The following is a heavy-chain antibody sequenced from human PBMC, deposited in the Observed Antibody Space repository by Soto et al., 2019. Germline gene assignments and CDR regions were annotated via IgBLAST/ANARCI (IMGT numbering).Heavy chain of an antibody. J-gene: IGHJ4*02. Sequence: GGSLRLSCATSGITFTGYIMNWVRQAPGKGLEWVASISSSSSHISYADSVKGRFTISRDNAKNSLSLQMNSLSAEDPGVYYCERDSSGYYHFDYWGQGTLVTVSS. V-gene: IGHV3-21*01. CDR2: ISSSSSHI. CDR1: GITFTGYI. D-gene: IGHD3-22*01. CDR3: ERDSSGYYHFDY.